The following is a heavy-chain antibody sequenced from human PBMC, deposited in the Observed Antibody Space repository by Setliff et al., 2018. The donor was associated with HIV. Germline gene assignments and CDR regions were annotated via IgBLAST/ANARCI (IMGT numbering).Heavy chain of an antibody. V-gene: IGHV1-24*01. Sequence: ASVKVSRKVSGSTLTELSMHWVRQAPGKGLEWMGGFDPEDGETIYAQKFQGRVTMTEDTSTDTAYMELSSLRSEDTAVYYCATAYKNTYYYGSGSNKDNWFDPWGQGTLVTVSS. D-gene: IGHD3-10*01. CDR3: ATAYKNTYYYGSGSNKDNWFDP. CDR1: GSTLTELS. J-gene: IGHJ5*02. CDR2: FDPEDGET.